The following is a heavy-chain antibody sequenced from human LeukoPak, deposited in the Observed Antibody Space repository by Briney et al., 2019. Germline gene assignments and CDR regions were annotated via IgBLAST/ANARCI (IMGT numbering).Heavy chain of an antibody. V-gene: IGHV1-69*04. CDR2: IIPILGIA. Sequence: ASVKVSCKASGGTFSSYAISWVRQAPGQGLEWMGRIIPILGIANYAQKFQGRVTITADKSTSTAYMELSSLRSEDTAVYYCARVRGVGATQRFDYWGQGTLVTVSS. CDR1: GGTFSSYA. CDR3: ARVRGVGATQRFDY. J-gene: IGHJ4*02. D-gene: IGHD1-26*01.